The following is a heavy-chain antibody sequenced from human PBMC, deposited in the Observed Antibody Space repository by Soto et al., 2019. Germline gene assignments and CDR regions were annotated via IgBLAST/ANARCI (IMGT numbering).Heavy chain of an antibody. J-gene: IGHJ4*02. CDR1: GYTFTNYG. CDR2: FNPANRNT. D-gene: IGHD2-21*02. Sequence: QVQLVQSGAEVKRPGTSVKVSCKVSGYTFTNYGINWVRQAPGQGLEWVGWFNPANRNTNYAQKFQDRVSMTTDTATNTAYMELRGLRSDDTAVYYCARVRFGDPFDCWGQGTLVTVSS. V-gene: IGHV1-18*01. CDR3: ARVRFGDPFDC.